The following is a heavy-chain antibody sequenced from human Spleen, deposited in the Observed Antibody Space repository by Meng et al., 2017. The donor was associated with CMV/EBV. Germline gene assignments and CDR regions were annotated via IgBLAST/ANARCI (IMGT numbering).Heavy chain of an antibody. CDR1: GFTFSSYA. CDR3: ARDLGYCSSTSCRESWFDP. CDR2: ISYDGSNK. Sequence: LSLTCAASGFTFSSYAMHWVRQAPGKGLEWVAVISYDGSNKYYADSVKGRFTISRDNSKNTLYLQMNSLRAEDTAVYYCARDLGYCSSTSCRESWFDPWGQGTLVTVSS. J-gene: IGHJ5*02. D-gene: IGHD2-2*01. V-gene: IGHV3-30*04.